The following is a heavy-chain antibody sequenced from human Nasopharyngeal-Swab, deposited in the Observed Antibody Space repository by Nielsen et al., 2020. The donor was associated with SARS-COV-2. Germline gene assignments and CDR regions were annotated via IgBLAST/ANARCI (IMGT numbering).Heavy chain of an antibody. V-gene: IGHV3-30*02. D-gene: IGHD2-2*01. J-gene: IGHJ4*02. CDR3: AKEGDIVVVPAATKNRRGRREPNFDY. CDR2: IRYDGSNK. Sequence: WMRQPPGQGLELVALIRYDGSNKYYADSVKGRFTMSRDNSKNTLYLQMNSLRAEDPALYYCAKEGDIVVVPAATKNRRGRREPNFDYWGQGTLVTVSS.